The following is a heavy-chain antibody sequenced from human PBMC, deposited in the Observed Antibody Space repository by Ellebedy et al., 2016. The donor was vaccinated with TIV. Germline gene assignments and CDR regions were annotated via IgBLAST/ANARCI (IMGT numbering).Heavy chain of an antibody. D-gene: IGHD4-17*01. CDR1: GYTFTSYD. Sequence: ASVKVSXKASGYTFTSYDINWVRQATGQGLEWMGWMNPNSGNTGYAQKFQGRVTMTRNTSISTAYMELSSLRSEDTAVYYCARFDYGEVRGLTMDVWGQGTTVTVSS. CDR2: MNPNSGNT. V-gene: IGHV1-8*01. J-gene: IGHJ6*02. CDR3: ARFDYGEVRGLTMDV.